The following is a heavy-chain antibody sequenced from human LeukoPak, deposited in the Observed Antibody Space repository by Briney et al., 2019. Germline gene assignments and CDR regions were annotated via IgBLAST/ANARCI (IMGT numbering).Heavy chain of an antibody. D-gene: IGHD1-26*01. V-gene: IGHV3-48*03. J-gene: IGHJ3*02. CDR3: ARSPSGSGSYYPDAFDI. Sequence: GGSLRLSCAASGFTFSSYEMNWVRQAPGKGLEWVSYISSSGSTIYYADSVKGRFTISRDNAKNSLYLQMNSLRAEDTAVYYCARSPSGSGSYYPDAFDIWGQGTMVTVSS. CDR2: ISSSGSTI. CDR1: GFTFSSYE.